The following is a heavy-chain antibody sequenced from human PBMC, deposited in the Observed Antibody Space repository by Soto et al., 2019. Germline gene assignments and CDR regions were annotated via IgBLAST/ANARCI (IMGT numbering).Heavy chain of an antibody. V-gene: IGHV3-23*01. CDR2: VSGNGGTT. J-gene: IGHJ4*02. D-gene: IGHD2-15*01. Sequence: PGGSLRLSCAASGFPFGSHAMSWVRQAPGKGLEWVSLVSGNGGTTNYADSVKGRFTISRDNSQKTLYLQMNSLRAEDTAIYYCAKRRGAGGHFDYWGQGALVTVSS. CDR1: GFPFGSHA. CDR3: AKRRGAGGHFDY.